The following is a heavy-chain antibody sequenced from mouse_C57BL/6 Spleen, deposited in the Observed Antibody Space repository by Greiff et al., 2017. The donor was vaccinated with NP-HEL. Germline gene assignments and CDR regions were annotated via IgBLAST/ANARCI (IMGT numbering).Heavy chain of an antibody. J-gene: IGHJ1*03. CDR1: GFSLSTSGMG. CDR3: ARREYYGSGYWYFDV. CDR2: IYWDDDK. D-gene: IGHD1-1*01. Sequence: QVTLKESGPGILQSSQTLSLTCSFSGFSLSTSGMGVSWIRQPSGKGLEWLAHIYWDDDKRYNPSLKSRLTISKDTSRNPVFLKITSVDTADTATYYCARREYYGSGYWYFDVWGTGTTVTVSS. V-gene: IGHV8-12*01.